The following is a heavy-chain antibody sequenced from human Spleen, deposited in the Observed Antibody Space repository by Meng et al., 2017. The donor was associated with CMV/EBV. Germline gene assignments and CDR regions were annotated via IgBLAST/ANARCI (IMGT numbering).Heavy chain of an antibody. J-gene: IGHJ4*02. CDR3: VKGIYYDERGFDF. D-gene: IGHD3-3*01. Sequence: GESLKISCAASGFTLSSYAMNWVRQTPGKGLEWVSSIGGSSSYMYYSDSVKGRFTISRDNSKNTLSLQANNLRADDTAIYYCVKGIYYDERGFDFWGQGTLVTVSS. CDR2: IGGSSSYM. V-gene: IGHV3-21*01. CDR1: GFTLSSYA.